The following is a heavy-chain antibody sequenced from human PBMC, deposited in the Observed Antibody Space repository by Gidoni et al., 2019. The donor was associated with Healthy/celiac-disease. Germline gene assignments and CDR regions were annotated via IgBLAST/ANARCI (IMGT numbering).Heavy chain of an antibody. CDR3: ARQTTVVTPPGGDDAFDI. J-gene: IGHJ3*02. V-gene: IGHV4-39*01. D-gene: IGHD4-17*01. Sequence: QLQLQESGPGLVKPSETLSLTCTVSGCSISSSSYYWGWIRQPPGKGLEWIGSIYYSGSTYYNPSLKSRVTISVDTSKNQFSLKLSSVTAADTAVYYCARQTTVVTPPGGDDAFDIWGQGTMVTVSS. CDR1: GCSISSSSYY. CDR2: IYYSGST.